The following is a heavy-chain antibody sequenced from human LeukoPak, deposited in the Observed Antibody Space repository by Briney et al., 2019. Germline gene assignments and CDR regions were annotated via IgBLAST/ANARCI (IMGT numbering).Heavy chain of an antibody. CDR1: GGSISSSTYY. D-gene: IGHD7-27*01. CDR2: IYYSGST. CDR3: ARRDWGQHYFDY. Sequence: PSETLSLTCTVSGGSISSSTYYWGWIRQPPGKGLEWIGSIYYSGSTYYNPSLKSRVTISVDTSKNQFSLKLSSVTAADTAVYYCARRDWGQHYFDYWGQGTLVTVSS. V-gene: IGHV4-39*01. J-gene: IGHJ4*02.